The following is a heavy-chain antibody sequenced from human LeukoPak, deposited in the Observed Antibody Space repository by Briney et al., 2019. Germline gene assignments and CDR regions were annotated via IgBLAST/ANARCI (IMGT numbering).Heavy chain of an antibody. D-gene: IGHD5-24*01. J-gene: IGHJ4*02. CDR3: ARLDEAFDN. Sequence: GGSLRFSCTASGFSFSRYWLSWVRQAPGKGLEWVANIKFDGNEKYYVDSVKGRFTISRDNAKNSLYLQMNSLRAEDTAIYYCARLDEAFDNWGQGTLVTVSS. V-gene: IGHV3-7*01. CDR1: GFSFSRYW. CDR2: IKFDGNEK.